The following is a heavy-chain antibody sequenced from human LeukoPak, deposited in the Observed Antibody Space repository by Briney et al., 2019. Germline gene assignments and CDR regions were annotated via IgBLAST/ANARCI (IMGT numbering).Heavy chain of an antibody. J-gene: IGHJ4*02. CDR3: AKIVGAAVGDY. CDR1: GFTFSTYA. V-gene: IGHV3-23*01. Sequence: GGSLRLSCAASGFTFSTYAMSWVRQAPGKGLEWVSAISGSGGNTYYADSVKGRFTISRDNSKNTLYLQMNSLRAEDTAVYFCAKIVGAAVGDYWGQGTLVTVYS. D-gene: IGHD1-26*01. CDR2: ISGSGGNT.